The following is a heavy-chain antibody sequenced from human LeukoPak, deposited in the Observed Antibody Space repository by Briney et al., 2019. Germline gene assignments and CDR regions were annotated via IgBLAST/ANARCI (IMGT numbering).Heavy chain of an antibody. J-gene: IGHJ4*02. CDR3: ASLGYGDCVGVDY. CDR2: INHSGST. CDR1: GGSFSGYY. D-gene: IGHD4-17*01. V-gene: IGHV4-34*01. Sequence: PSETLSLTCAVYGGSFSGYYWSWIRQPPGKGLEWIGEINHSGSTNYNPSLKSRVTISVDTSKNQFSLKLSSVTAADTAVYYCASLGYGDCVGVDYWGQGTLVTVSS.